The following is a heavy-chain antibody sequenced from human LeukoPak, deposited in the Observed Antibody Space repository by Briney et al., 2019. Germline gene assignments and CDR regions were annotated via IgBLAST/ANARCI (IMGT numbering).Heavy chain of an antibody. CDR1: GFTFSSYG. CDR2: ISYDGSNK. CDR3: AKGNGYSYGRAINYYYYMDV. V-gene: IGHV3-30*18. D-gene: IGHD5-18*01. Sequence: GGSLRLSCAASGFTFSSYGMHWVRQAPGEGLEWVAVISYDGSNKYYADSVKGRFTISRDNSKNTLYLQMNSLRAEDTAVYYCAKGNGYSYGRAINYYYYMDVWGKGTTVTVSS. J-gene: IGHJ6*03.